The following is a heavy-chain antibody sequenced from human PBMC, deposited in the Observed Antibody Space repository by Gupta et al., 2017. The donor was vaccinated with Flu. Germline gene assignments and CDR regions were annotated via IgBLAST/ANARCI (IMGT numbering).Heavy chain of an antibody. CDR1: GFAFSSHW. Sequence: EVQLVDSGGGLVQPGGSLRLSCADSGFAFSSHWMSWLRQAPGRGLEWVANIKVDGSETYYVDSVKGRFTISRDNAKISLYLQMNSLRPEDTAVYYCAKDGEGYSAWGQGTRVTVSS. J-gene: IGHJ5*02. V-gene: IGHV3-7*01. D-gene: IGHD5-24*01. CDR2: IKVDGSET. CDR3: AKDGEGYSA.